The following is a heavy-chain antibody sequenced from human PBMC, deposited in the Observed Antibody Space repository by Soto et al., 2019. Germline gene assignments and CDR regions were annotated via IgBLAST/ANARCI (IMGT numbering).Heavy chain of an antibody. Sequence: GGSLRLSCAASGFTFSSYSMNWVRQAPGKGLEWVSYISSSSSTIYYADSVKGRFTISRDNAKNSLYLQMNSLRAEDTAVYYCARVPLLGISWYFDLWGRGTLVTVSS. D-gene: IGHD7-27*01. J-gene: IGHJ2*01. CDR1: GFTFSSYS. CDR3: ARVPLLGISWYFDL. V-gene: IGHV3-48*04. CDR2: ISSSSSTI.